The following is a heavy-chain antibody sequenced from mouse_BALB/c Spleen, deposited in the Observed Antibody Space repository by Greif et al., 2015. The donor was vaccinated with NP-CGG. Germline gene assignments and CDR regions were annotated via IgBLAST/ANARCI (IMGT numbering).Heavy chain of an antibody. V-gene: IGHV6-6*02. CDR3: TRRDDSFAY. CDR2: IRLKSNNYAT. CDR1: GFTFSNYW. Sequence: EVKVEESGGGLVQPGGSMKLSCVASGFTFSNYWMNWVRQSPEKGLEWVAEIRLKSNNYATHYAESVKGRFTISRDDSKSSVYLQMNNLRAEDTGIYYCTRRDDSFAYWGQGTLVTVSA. J-gene: IGHJ3*01. D-gene: IGHD2-4*01.